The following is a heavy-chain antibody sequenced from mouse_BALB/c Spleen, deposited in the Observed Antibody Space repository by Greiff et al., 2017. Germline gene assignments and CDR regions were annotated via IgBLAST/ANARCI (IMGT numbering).Heavy chain of an antibody. CDR1: GFTFSSYT. CDR2: ISNGGGST. CDR3: ARLDGNYPHYAMDY. D-gene: IGHD2-1*01. V-gene: IGHV5-12-2*01. J-gene: IGHJ4*01. Sequence: EVQLVESGGGLVQPGGSLKLSCAASGFTFSSYTMSWVRQTPEKRLEWVAYISNGGGSTYYPDTVKGRFTISRDNAKNTLYLQMSSLKSEDTAMYYCARLDGNYPHYAMDYWGQGTSVTVSS.